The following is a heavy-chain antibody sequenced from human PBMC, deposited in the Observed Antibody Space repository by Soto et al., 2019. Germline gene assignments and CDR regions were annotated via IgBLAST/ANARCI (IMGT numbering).Heavy chain of an antibody. D-gene: IGHD3-16*01. Sequence: PRGSLRLSCVVSASTFKDNNMAWGRQAPGKGLEWVSALTETGGSTYYAASVKGRFTISRDNSRNTVYLQMDRLRVADTAVYYCAKIKGAITFLHFDTWGQGTQVTVSS. J-gene: IGHJ4*02. CDR3: AKIKGAITFLHFDT. CDR2: LTETGGST. V-gene: IGHV3-23*01. CDR1: ASTFKDNN.